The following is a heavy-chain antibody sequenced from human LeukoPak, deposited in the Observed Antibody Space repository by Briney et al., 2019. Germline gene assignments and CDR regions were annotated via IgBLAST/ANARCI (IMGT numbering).Heavy chain of an antibody. J-gene: IGHJ4*02. D-gene: IGHD6-13*01. CDR3: ASRPADSTWYGVFDY. CDR1: GSSINSHY. V-gene: IGHV4-59*11. CDR2: VFNGGST. Sequence: SETLSLTCSVSGSSINSHYWSWIRQSPGKGLEWIGYVFNGGSTNYNPSLKSRVTMSLDTSRDQFSLRLSSVTAADTAIYYCASRPADSTWYGVFDYWSRGTLVTVSS.